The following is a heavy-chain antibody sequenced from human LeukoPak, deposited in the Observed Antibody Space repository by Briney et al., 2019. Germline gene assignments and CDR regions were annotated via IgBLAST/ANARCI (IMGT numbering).Heavy chain of an antibody. D-gene: IGHD4-17*01. J-gene: IGHJ6*02. CDR2: LSYDGSNE. V-gene: IGHV3-30*18. CDR1: GFTFSSYG. CDR3: AKDHYGDFFRGMDV. Sequence: GGSLRLSCAASGFTFSSYGMHWVRQAPGKGLEWVAVLSYDGSNEYYADSVKGRFTISKDNSKNTVYLQMNSVRAEDTAVYYCAKDHYGDFFRGMDVWGQGTTVTVSS.